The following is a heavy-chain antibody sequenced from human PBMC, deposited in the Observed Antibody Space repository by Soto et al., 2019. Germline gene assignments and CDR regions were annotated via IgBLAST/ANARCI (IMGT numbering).Heavy chain of an antibody. V-gene: IGHV3-64D*06. CDR2: ISDTGGYT. CDR3: VKDHGTAMVRGGGAS. Sequence: GGSLRLSCSASGFTFSSFAMHWVRQAPGKGLEYISSISDTGGYTPYADSVKGRFTISRDNSKNTLYLQMSSLRPDDTAVYYCVKDHGTAMVRGGGASWGQGALVTVSS. CDR1: GFTFSSFA. D-gene: IGHD3-10*01. J-gene: IGHJ5*02.